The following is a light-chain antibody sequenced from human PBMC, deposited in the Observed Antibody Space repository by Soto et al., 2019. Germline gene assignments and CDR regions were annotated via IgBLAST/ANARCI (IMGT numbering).Light chain of an antibody. J-gene: IGKJ4*01. Sequence: DIQMTQSPSSLSASVGDRVTITCQASQDISTYLNWYQQKSGKAPKLLIYDASNLETGVPSRFSGSGSGTDFIFTISSLQPEDIATYYCQQYDNFPPALTFGGGTKVEIK. CDR3: QQYDNFPPALT. V-gene: IGKV1-33*01. CDR2: DAS. CDR1: QDISTY.